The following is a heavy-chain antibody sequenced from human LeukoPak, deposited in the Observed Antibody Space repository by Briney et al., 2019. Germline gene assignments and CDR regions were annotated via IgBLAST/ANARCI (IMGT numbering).Heavy chain of an antibody. CDR3: AREVGVTFGFPAFDI. V-gene: IGHV3-48*03. D-gene: IGHD2/OR15-2a*01. Sequence: GGSLRLSCAASGFTFSSYEMNWVRQAPGKGLEWVSYISSSGSTIYYADSVKGRFTISRDNAKNSLYLQMNSLRAEDTAVYYCAREVGVTFGFPAFDIWGQGTMVTVSS. J-gene: IGHJ3*02. CDR2: ISSSGSTI. CDR1: GFTFSSYE.